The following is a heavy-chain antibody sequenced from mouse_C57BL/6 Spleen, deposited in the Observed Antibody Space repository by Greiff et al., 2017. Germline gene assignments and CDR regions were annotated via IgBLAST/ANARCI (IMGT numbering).Heavy chain of an antibody. CDR1: GYSITSGYY. V-gene: IGHV3-6*01. D-gene: IGHD2-1*01. CDR2: ISYDGSN. J-gene: IGHJ2*01. CDR3: ARDRDGNSDY. Sequence: EVKLMESGPGLVKPSQSLSLTCSVTGYSITSGYYWNWIRQLPGNKLEWMGYISYDGSNNYNPSHKNRISITPDTSKNQFFLKLKSVTTEDTATYYCARDRDGNSDYWGQGTTLTVSS.